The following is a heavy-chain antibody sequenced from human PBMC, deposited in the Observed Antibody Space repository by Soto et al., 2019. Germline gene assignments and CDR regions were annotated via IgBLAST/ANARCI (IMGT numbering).Heavy chain of an antibody. CDR3: ARDPDSGSVDY. CDR1: GFTFSSYA. J-gene: IGHJ4*02. D-gene: IGHD1-26*01. Sequence: QVQLVASGGGVVQLGRSLRLSCAASGFTFSSYAMHWVRQAPGKGLEWVAVISYDGSNKYYADSVKCRFTISSDNSKNTLYLQMNSLRAEDTAVYYCARDPDSGSVDYWCQGPLVTVSS. CDR2: ISYDGSNK. V-gene: IGHV3-30-3*01.